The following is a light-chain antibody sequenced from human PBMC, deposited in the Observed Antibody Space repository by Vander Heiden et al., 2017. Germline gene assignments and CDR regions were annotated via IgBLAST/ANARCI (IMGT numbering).Light chain of an antibody. Sequence: YVLTQSPSVSLAPGKTARISCGGKNIGGKRGHRYQHKPGQAPCQLLYYEYDRPSGIPERFSGSKSGNTATLKISRGEVGDEADYYCQVWDVISGHVVFGGGTKLTV. V-gene: IGLV3-21*04. J-gene: IGLJ2*01. CDR3: QVWDVISGHVV. CDR1: NIGGKR. CDR2: YEY.